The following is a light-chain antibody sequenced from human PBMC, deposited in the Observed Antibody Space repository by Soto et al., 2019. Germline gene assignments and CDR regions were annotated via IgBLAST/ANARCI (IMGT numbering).Light chain of an antibody. V-gene: IGKV1-39*01. J-gene: IGKJ1*01. CDR3: QQSYTSPPT. CDR1: QSISSY. CDR2: AAS. Sequence: DIQMTQSPSSLSASVGDRVTITCRASQSISSYLNWYQQKPGKAPKLLIYAASSLQSGVPSRFSGSGSGTGFTLTISSLQPEDLGTYYCQQSYTSPPTFGQGTKVDIK.